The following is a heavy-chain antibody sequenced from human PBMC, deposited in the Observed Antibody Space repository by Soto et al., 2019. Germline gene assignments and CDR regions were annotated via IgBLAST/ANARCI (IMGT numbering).Heavy chain of an antibody. CDR2: IGIAGDT. CDR3: VRGDDGVSDY. V-gene: IGHV3-13*01. J-gene: IGHJ4*02. Sequence: EVHLVASGGGLIQPGGSLRLSCAASGFAFSRHDMHWVRQPTGRGLEWVSSIGIAGDTHYSGSVKGRFTLSRENAKNSLYLLMNSLRAGDTAVYYCVRGDDGVSDYWGQGILVTVSS. CDR1: GFAFSRHD. D-gene: IGHD4-17*01.